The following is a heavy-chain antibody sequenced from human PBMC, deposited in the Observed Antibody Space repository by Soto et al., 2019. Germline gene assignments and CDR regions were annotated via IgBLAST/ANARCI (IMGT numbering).Heavy chain of an antibody. Sequence: GSLGLSGVVEAGFRYHSMNWVGEGRGKGLEWISYISGGGDTLYYEDFGEGRFTFPGDHAKNSLFRQMNSLGVEDTAVYLCAAGESHAGDRIDYSGRGTPDTVSS. J-gene: IGHJ4*02. V-gene: IGHV3-48*01. D-gene: IGHD2-21*02. CDR2: ISGGGDTL. CDR3: AAGESHAGDRIDY. CDR1: EAGFRYHS.